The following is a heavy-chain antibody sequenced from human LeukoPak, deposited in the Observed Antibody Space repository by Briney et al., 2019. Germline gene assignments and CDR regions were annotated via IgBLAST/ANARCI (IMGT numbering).Heavy chain of an antibody. CDR3: AKIYCSSNSCYDGRGWFDP. D-gene: IGHD2-2*01. J-gene: IGHJ5*02. Sequence: SVKVSCKASGGTFSNYTISWVRQAPGQGLEWMGGIIPIFGTANYAQKFQGRVTITADESTSTAYMGLSSLRSEDTAVYYCAKIYCSSNSCYDGRGWFDPWGQGTLVTVSS. CDR1: GGTFSNYT. CDR2: IIPIFGTA. V-gene: IGHV1-69*13.